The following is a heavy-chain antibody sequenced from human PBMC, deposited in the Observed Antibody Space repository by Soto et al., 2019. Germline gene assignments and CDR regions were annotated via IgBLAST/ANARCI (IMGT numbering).Heavy chain of an antibody. D-gene: IGHD3-22*01. V-gene: IGHV5-51*07. CDR1: GYSFTIYW. J-gene: IGHJ6*02. Sequence: GESLKMACDCSGYSFTIYWIGWVHQMPGKGLDGMWIIYPCDSDTRYSPSFQGQVTISADKSITTAYLQWSSLKASDTAMYSCARQLYDSSGYARMDVWGQGATVTVSS. CDR3: ARQLYDSSGYARMDV. CDR2: IYPCDSDT.